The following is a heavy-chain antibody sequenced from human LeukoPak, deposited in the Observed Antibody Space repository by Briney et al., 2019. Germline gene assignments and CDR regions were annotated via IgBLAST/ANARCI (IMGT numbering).Heavy chain of an antibody. CDR3: ARGAYDFDY. V-gene: IGHV3-64*04. J-gene: IGHJ4*02. CDR2: ISSEGRTT. D-gene: IGHD5-12*01. Sequence: GGSLRLSCSASGFTFSDFAMHWVRQAAGKGLEYVSSISSEGRTTYYADSVKGRFTISRDNSKNSLYLQMNSLRDEDTGMYYCARGAYDFDYWGQGTLVTVSS. CDR1: GFTFSDFA.